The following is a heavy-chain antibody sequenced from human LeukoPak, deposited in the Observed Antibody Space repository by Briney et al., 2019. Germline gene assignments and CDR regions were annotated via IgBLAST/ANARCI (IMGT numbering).Heavy chain of an antibody. D-gene: IGHD6-13*01. V-gene: IGHV3-48*01. CDR3: ARGGYSSSWYAMIDP. CDR2: ITSGGTTI. J-gene: IGHJ5*02. CDR1: GFTFRTYN. Sequence: GGSLRLSCAASGFTFRTYNMNWVRQAPGKGLEWVSYITSGGTTIYYADSVKGRFTISRDNAKNSLYLQMNSLRAEDTAVYYCARGGYSSSWYAMIDPWGQGTLVTVSS.